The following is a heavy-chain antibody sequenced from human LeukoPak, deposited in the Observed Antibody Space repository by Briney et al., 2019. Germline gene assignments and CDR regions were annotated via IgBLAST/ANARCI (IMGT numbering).Heavy chain of an antibody. J-gene: IGHJ5*02. Sequence: SVKVSCKASGGTFSSYAISWVRQAPGQGLEWMGGIIPIFGTANYAQKFQGRVTITADESTSTAYMELSSLRSEDAAVYYCARAADCSGGSCYLNWFDPWGQGTLVTVSS. CDR3: ARAADCSGGSCYLNWFDP. CDR1: GGTFSSYA. D-gene: IGHD2-15*01. V-gene: IGHV1-69*01. CDR2: IIPIFGTA.